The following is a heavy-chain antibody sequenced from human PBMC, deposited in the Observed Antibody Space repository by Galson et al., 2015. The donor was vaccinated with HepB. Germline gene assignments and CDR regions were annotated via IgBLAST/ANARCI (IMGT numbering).Heavy chain of an antibody. D-gene: IGHD2/OR15-2a*01. V-gene: IGHV3-23*01. J-gene: IGHJ4*02. Sequence: SLRLSCAASGFAFSTYGVSWVRQAPGKGLEWVSVISGTGSGSDYADSVKGRFTIARDNSRTTVYLQMNSLRAGDTALYYCATVAGFRYLDYWGQGILVTVSS. CDR2: ISGTGSGS. CDR3: ATVAGFRYLDY. CDR1: GFAFSTYG.